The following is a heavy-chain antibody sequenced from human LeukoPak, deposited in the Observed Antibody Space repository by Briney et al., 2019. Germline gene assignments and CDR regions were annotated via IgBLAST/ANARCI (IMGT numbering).Heavy chain of an antibody. D-gene: IGHD3-22*01. V-gene: IGHV1-69*13. CDR1: GYTFTSYA. J-gene: IGHJ4*02. CDR2: IIPIFGTA. CDR3: ARASDRLPIDY. Sequence: RASVKVSCKASGYTFTSYAISWVRQAPGQGLEWMGGIIPIFGTANYAQKFQGRVTITADESTSTAYMELSSLRSEDTAVYYCARASDRLPIDYWGQGTLVTVSS.